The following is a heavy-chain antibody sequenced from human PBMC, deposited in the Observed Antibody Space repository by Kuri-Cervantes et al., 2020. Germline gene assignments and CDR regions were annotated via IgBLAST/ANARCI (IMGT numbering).Heavy chain of an antibody. J-gene: IGHJ5*02. Sequence: SETLSLTCSVSGDSIRSGAYYWSWIRQHPGKGLEWLGYIYYTGSTHYNPSFKSRLIISIDTSKNQFSLKLSSVTVADTAVYHCARETGWFDPWGQGALVTVSS. D-gene: IGHD1-1*01. CDR3: ARETGWFDP. CDR2: IYYTGST. V-gene: IGHV4-31*03. CDR1: GDSIRSGAYY.